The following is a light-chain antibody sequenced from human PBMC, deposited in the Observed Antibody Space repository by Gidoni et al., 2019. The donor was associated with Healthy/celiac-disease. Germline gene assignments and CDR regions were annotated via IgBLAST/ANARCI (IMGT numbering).Light chain of an antibody. Sequence: DIQMTQSPSSLSASVGDRVTITCRASQSISSYLNWYQHKQGKAPKLLIYAASSLQSGVPSRFSGSGSGTDFTLTISSLQPEDFATYYCQQSYSTPRSFXXXTKVEIK. V-gene: IGKV1-39*01. J-gene: IGKJ1*01. CDR1: QSISSY. CDR2: AAS. CDR3: QQSYSTPRS.